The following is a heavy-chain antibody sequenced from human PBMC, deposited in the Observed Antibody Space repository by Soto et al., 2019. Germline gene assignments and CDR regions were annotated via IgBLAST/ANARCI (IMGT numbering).Heavy chain of an antibody. J-gene: IGHJ4*02. CDR1: GGSFSGYY. V-gene: IGHV4-34*01. Sequence: QVQLQQWGAGLLKPSETLSLTCAVYGGSFSGYYWSWIRQPPGKGLEWIGEINHSGSTNYNPSLKSRVTISVDTSKNQLSLKLSSVTAADTAVYYCARLSRYFDWLPSDYWGQGTLVTVSS. CDR3: ARLSRYFDWLPSDY. D-gene: IGHD3-9*01. CDR2: INHSGST.